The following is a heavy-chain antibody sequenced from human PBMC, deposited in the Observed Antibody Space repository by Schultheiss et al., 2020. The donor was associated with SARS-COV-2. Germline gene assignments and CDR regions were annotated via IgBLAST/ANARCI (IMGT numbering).Heavy chain of an antibody. V-gene: IGHV4-31*03. CDR3: ARDSGWLSALF. J-gene: IGHJ4*02. D-gene: IGHD6-19*01. CDR1: GGSISSGGYY. CDR2: IYYSGST. Sequence: SETLSLTCTVSGGSISSGGYYWSWIRQHPGKGLEWIGYIYYSGSTYYNPSLKSRVTISADTSKNQFSLKLNSVTAADTAVYYCARDSGWLSALFWGQGTLVTVSS.